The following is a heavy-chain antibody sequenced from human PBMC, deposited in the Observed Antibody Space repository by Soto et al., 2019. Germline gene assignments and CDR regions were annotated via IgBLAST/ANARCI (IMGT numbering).Heavy chain of an antibody. V-gene: IGHV4-31*03. CDR2: IYYSGST. Sequence: QVQLQESGPGLVKPSQTLSLTCTVSGGSISSGAYYWSWIRQLPGKGLEWIGYIYYSGSTYYNPSLKSRVIISVDTSNNEISLKVISMTVADTAVYYCARDGSGYASFDYWGQGTLVTVSS. J-gene: IGHJ4*02. CDR1: GGSISSGAYY. D-gene: IGHD5-12*01. CDR3: ARDGSGYASFDY.